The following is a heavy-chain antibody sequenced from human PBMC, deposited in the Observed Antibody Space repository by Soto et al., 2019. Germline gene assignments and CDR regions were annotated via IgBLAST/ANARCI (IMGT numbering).Heavy chain of an antibody. V-gene: IGHV3-48*03. D-gene: IGHD3-16*01. CDR2: INEDGTT. CDR1: GFTVSSSE. CDR3: SRDKGERVGYGMDV. J-gene: IGHJ6*02. Sequence: EVQLVESGGGLVQPGGSLRLSCTASGFTVSSSEMNWVRQAPGKGLEWVSYINEDGTTFYADSVRGRFTISRDSAENSLFPQMNGLRAGDTAVYYCSRDKGERVGYGMDVWGQGTTVTVSS.